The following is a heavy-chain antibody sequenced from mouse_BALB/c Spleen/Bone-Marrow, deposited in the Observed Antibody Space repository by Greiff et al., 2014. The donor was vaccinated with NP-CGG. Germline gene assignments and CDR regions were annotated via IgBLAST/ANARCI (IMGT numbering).Heavy chain of an antibody. J-gene: IGHJ3*01. Sequence: VKLMESGPGLVAPSQSLSITCTVSGFSLTSYGVHWVRQPPEKGLEWLGVIWAGGSTNYNSALMSRLSISKDNSKSQVFLKMNSLQTDDTAMYYCASPIYYDYPLFAYWGQGTLVTVSA. D-gene: IGHD2-4*01. CDR3: ASPIYYDYPLFAY. CDR1: GFSLTSYG. V-gene: IGHV2-9*02. CDR2: IWAGGST.